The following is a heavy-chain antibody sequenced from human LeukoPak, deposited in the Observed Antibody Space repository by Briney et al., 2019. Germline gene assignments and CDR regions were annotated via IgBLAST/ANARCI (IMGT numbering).Heavy chain of an antibody. V-gene: IGHV3-66*01. CDR1: GLTVSNNY. CDR3: ARDPVENSGSQGY. D-gene: IGHD1-26*01. Sequence: GGSLRLSCAASGLTVSNNYMSWVRQAPGKGLEWVSLISSGGNTYYADSLKGRFTISRDNSKNTLYLQMSSLRAEDTAVYYCARDPVENSGSQGYWGQGTLVTVSS. J-gene: IGHJ4*02. CDR2: ISSGGNT.